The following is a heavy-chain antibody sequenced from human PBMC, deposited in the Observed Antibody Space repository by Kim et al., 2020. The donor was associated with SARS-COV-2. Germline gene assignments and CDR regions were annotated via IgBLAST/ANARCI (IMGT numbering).Heavy chain of an antibody. D-gene: IGHD3-16*01. CDR1: GFNSAIYA. CDR3: ARGGTSVGRYLDF. J-gene: IGHJ4*02. Sequence: GGSLRLSCVASGFNSAIYAMTWVRQVPGKGLEWVSTISGGSGSYYADSVKGRFTISRDSSQNTLYLQMNSLRAEDTAVYYCARGGTSVGRYLDFLGQGT. V-gene: IGHV3-23*01. CDR2: ISGGSGS.